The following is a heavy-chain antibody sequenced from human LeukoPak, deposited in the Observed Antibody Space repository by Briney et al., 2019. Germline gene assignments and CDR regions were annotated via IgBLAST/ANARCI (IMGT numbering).Heavy chain of an antibody. CDR3: ARDRYYYDSGSYFYFDL. CDR1: GGSVSSGSHY. CDR2: IYYSGST. V-gene: IGHV4-61*01. J-gene: IGHJ2*01. D-gene: IGHD3-22*01. Sequence: SETLPLTCTVSGGSVSSGSHYWSWIRQPPGKGLEWIGYIYYSGSTNYTPSLKSRVTISVDTSENQLSLKLSSVTAADTAVYYCARDRYYYDSGSYFYFDLWGRGTLVTVSS.